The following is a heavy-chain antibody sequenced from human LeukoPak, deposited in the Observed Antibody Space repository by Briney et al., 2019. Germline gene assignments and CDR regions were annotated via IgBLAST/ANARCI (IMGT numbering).Heavy chain of an antibody. CDR2: ISYDGSNK. CDR3: GGRAALLFS. D-gene: IGHD3-10*01. J-gene: IGHJ4*02. Sequence: PGGSLRLSCAASGFTFSSYAMHWVRQAPGKGLEWVAVISYDGSNKYYADSVKGRFTISRDDAKNTLYLQMNSLRAEDTAVYYCGGRAALLFSWGQGTLVTVSS. V-gene: IGHV3-30*04. CDR1: GFTFSSYA.